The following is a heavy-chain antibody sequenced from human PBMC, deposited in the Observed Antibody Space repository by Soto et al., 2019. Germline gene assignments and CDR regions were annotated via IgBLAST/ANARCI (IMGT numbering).Heavy chain of an antibody. D-gene: IGHD3-10*01. CDR3: ARGHLWFGELFYYYYGMDV. CDR1: GGSFSGYY. V-gene: IGHV4-34*01. J-gene: IGHJ6*02. Sequence: ASETLSLTCAAYGGSFSGYYWSWIRQPPGKGLEWIGEINHSGSTNYNPSLKSRVTISVDTSKNQFSLKLSSVTAADTAVYYCARGHLWFGELFYYYYGMDVWGQGTTVTVSS. CDR2: INHSGST.